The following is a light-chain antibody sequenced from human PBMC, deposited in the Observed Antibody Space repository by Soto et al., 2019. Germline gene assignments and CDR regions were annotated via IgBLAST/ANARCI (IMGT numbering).Light chain of an antibody. CDR1: SNDVGGYNY. CDR3: SSYGGANTVV. Sequence: QSALTQPPSASGSPGQSVTISCTGTSNDVGGYNYVSWYQQHPGKAPKLMIHEVSKRPSGVPDRFSGSKSGNTASLIVSGLLTEDEADYYCSSYGGANTVVFGGGTKLTVL. J-gene: IGLJ2*01. CDR2: EVS. V-gene: IGLV2-8*01.